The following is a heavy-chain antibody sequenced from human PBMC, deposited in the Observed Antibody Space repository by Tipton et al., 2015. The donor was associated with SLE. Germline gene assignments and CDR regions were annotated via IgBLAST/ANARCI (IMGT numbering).Heavy chain of an antibody. V-gene: IGHV4-31*02. CDR3: AARYS. CDR1: GGSISSGGYY. J-gene: IGHJ4*02. Sequence: LRLSCTVSGGSISSGGYYWTWIRQYPGKGLEWIGYIYYSGSTYYNPSLQSRVTISSDTSKNQFSLELSSVTAADTAVYYCAARYSWGQGTLVTVSS. D-gene: IGHD3-16*02. CDR2: IYYSGST.